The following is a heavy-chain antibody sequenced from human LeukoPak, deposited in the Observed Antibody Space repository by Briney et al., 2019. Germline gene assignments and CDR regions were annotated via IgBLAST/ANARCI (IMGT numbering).Heavy chain of an antibody. D-gene: IGHD1-14*01. CDR1: GGSISSSSYY. J-gene: IGHJ4*02. CDR3: ARVFSGAIDY. CDR2: IYYSGST. V-gene: IGHV4-39*01. Sequence: SETLSLTCTVSGGSISSSSYYWGWIRQPPGKGLEWIGSIYYSGSTYYNPSLKSRVTISVDTSKNQFSLKLSSVTAADTAVYYCARVFSGAIDYWGQGTLVTVSS.